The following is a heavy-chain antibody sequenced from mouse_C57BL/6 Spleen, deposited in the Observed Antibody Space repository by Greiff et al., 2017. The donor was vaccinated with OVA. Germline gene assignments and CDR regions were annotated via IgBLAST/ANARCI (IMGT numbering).Heavy chain of an antibody. Sequence: EVKVVESGGGLVKPGGSLKLSCAASGFTFSDYGMHWVRQAPEKGLEWVAYISSGSSTIYYADTVKGRFTISRDNAKNTLFLQMTSLRSEDTAMYYCARRYDYDGYFDVWGTGTTVTVSS. V-gene: IGHV5-17*01. CDR2: ISSGSSTI. CDR1: GFTFSDYG. J-gene: IGHJ1*03. CDR3: ARRYDYDGYFDV. D-gene: IGHD2-4*01.